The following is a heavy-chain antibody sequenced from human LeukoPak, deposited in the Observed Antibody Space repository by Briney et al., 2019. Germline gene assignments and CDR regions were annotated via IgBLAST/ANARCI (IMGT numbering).Heavy chain of an antibody. CDR3: ASHSGYDPFFDY. V-gene: IGHV4-30-4*01. D-gene: IGHD5-12*01. J-gene: IGHJ4*02. Sequence: SETLSLTCTVSGGSISSGDYYWSWIRQPPGKGLEWIGYIYYSGSTYYNPSLKSRVTISVDTSKNPFSLKLSSVTAADTAVYYCASHSGYDPFFDYWGQGTLVTVSS. CDR2: IYYSGST. CDR1: GGSISSGDYY.